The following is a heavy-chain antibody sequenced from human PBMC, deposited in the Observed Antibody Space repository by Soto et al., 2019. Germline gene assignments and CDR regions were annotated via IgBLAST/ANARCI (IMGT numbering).Heavy chain of an antibody. CDR3: ARFVVVAATGYYYYYGMDV. CDR1: GGSISSSNW. Sequence: SETLSLTCAVSGGSISSSNWWSWVRQPPGKGLEWIGEIYHSGSTNYNPSLKSRVTISVDKSKNQFSLKLSSVTAADTAVYYCARFVVVAATGYYYYYGMDVWGQGTTVTVSS. D-gene: IGHD2-15*01. V-gene: IGHV4-4*02. CDR2: IYHSGST. J-gene: IGHJ6*02.